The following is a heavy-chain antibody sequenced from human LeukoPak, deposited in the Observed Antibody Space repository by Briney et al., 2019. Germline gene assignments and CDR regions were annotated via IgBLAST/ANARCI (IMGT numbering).Heavy chain of an antibody. CDR2: ISTSSSYI. CDR1: GFTFSSYS. CDR3: ARGASVVAGNDNAFDI. Sequence: PGGSLGLSCAASGFTFSSYSMNWVRQAPGKGLEWVSSISTSSSYIYYADSVKGRFTISRDNAKKSLYLQMNSLRADDTAAYYCARGASVVAGNDNAFDIWGQGTMVTVSS. V-gene: IGHV3-21*01. J-gene: IGHJ3*02. D-gene: IGHD6-19*01.